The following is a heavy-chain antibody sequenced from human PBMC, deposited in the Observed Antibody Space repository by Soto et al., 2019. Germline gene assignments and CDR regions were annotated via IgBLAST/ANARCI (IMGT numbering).Heavy chain of an antibody. CDR1: GFTFNTFA. D-gene: IGHD6-19*01. V-gene: IGHV3-64D*06. CDR2: ISSNGGNT. J-gene: IGHJ4*02. Sequence: LRLSCSASGFTFNTFAMHWVRQTPGKGLEFVSAISSNGGNTYYADSVKGRFAISRDNSKNTLYLQMYSLRPEDTALYYCVKEGYMRSDWYGQFDCWGQGTPVTVSS. CDR3: VKEGYMRSDWYGQFDC.